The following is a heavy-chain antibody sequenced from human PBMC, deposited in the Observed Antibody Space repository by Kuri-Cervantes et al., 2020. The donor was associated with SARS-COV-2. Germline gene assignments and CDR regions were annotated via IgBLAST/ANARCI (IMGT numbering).Heavy chain of an antibody. J-gene: IGHJ4*02. Sequence: GGSLRLSCAAPGFTFSSYWMGWVRQAPGKGLEWVANIDQDGYEKYFVDSVKGRFSISRDNAKNSLFLQMNSLRAEDTAIYFCARPSLNTGSYFPDWGQGTLVTVSS. D-gene: IGHD1-26*01. CDR3: ARPSLNTGSYFPD. CDR2: IDQDGYEK. CDR1: GFTFSSYW. V-gene: IGHV3-7*03.